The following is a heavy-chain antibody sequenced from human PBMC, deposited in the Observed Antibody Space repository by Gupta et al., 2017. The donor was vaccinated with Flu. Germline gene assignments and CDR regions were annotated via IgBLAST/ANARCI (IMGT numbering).Heavy chain of an antibody. CDR2: ISWNSGSI. D-gene: IGHD1-1*01. Sequence: EVQLVESGGGLVQPGRSLRLSCAASGFTFDDYAMHWVRQAPGKGLEWVSGISWNSGSIGYADSVKGRFTISRDNAKNSLYLQMNSLRAEDTALYYCAKGRGQRPPYYYYYGMDVWGQGTTVTVSS. CDR3: AKGRGQRPPYYYYYGMDV. CDR1: GFTFDDYA. J-gene: IGHJ6*02. V-gene: IGHV3-9*01.